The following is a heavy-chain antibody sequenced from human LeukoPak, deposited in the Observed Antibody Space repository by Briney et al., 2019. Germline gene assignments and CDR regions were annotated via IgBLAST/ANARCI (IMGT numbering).Heavy chain of an antibody. D-gene: IGHD3-10*01. V-gene: IGHV4-39*07. Sequence: SETLSLTCTVSGDSFTSVTDYWAWIRQPPGKGLEWIASGDYSGGTYYNPSLESRVAISADMSKNQISLKLTSVTGADTAVYYCARHRSYYNANDAFDIWGQGTMVTVSS. J-gene: IGHJ3*02. CDR3: ARHRSYYNANDAFDI. CDR1: GDSFTSVTDY. CDR2: GDYSGGT.